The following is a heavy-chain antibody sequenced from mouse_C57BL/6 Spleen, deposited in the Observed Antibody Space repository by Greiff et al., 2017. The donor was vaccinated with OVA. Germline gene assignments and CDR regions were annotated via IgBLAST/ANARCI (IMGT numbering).Heavy chain of an antibody. J-gene: IGHJ1*03. D-gene: IGHD2-1*01. CDR2: ISDGGSYT. V-gene: IGHV5-4*01. Sequence: EVKVVESGGGLVKPGGSLKLSCAASGFTFSSYAMSWVRQTPEKRLEWVATISDGGSYTYYPDNVKGRFTISRDNAKNNLYLQMSHLKSEDTAMYYCARDRDYGNYLSYWYFDVWGTGTTVTVSS. CDR1: GFTFSSYA. CDR3: ARDRDYGNYLSYWYFDV.